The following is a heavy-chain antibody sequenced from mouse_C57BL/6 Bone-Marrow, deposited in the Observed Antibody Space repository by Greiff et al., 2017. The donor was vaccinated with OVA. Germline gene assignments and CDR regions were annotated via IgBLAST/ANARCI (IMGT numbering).Heavy chain of an antibody. D-gene: IGHD1-1*01. CDR2: ISDGGSYT. CDR3: ARERTTVPYYFDY. J-gene: IGHJ2*01. V-gene: IGHV5-4*01. CDR1: GFTFSSYA. Sequence: EVQLVESGGGLVKPGGSLKLSCAASGFTFSSYAMSWVRQTPEKRLEWVATISDGGSYTYYPDNVKGRFTISRDNAKNNLYLQMSHLKSEDTAMYYCARERTTVPYYFDYWGQGTTLTVSS.